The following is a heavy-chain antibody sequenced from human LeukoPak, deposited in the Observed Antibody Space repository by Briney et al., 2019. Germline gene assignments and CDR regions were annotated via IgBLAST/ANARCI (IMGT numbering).Heavy chain of an antibody. CDR1: GYSFTSYW. V-gene: IGHV5-51*01. CDR3: ARRKAVAGPVKYYYYYMDV. J-gene: IGHJ6*03. D-gene: IGHD6-19*01. CDR2: IYPGDSDT. Sequence: GESLKISCKGSGYSFTSYWIGWVRQMPGKGLEWMGIIYPGDSDTRYSPSFQGQVTISADKSISTAYLQWSSLKASDTAMYYCARRKAVAGPVKYYYYYMDVWGKGTTVTVSS.